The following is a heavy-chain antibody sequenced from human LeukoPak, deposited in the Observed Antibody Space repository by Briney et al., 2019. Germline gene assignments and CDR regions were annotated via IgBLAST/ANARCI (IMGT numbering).Heavy chain of an antibody. CDR1: GFIVSNKY. V-gene: IGHV3-7*03. J-gene: IGHJ4*02. Sequence: GGSLRLSCAASGFIVSNKYMSWVRQAPGKGLEWVAIINQGGSEKYYVDSVKGRFTISRDNAKNSLYLQMNSLRAEDTAVYYCPPGGGWELAYWGQGTLVTVSS. CDR2: INQGGSEK. D-gene: IGHD1-26*01. CDR3: PPGGGWELAY.